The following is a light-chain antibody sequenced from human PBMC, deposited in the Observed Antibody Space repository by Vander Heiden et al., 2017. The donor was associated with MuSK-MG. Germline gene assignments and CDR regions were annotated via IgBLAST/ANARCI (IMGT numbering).Light chain of an antibody. CDR1: QSISTY. J-gene: IGKJ3*01. V-gene: IGKV1-39*01. CDR2: AAS. Sequence: DIQMTQSPSSLSASVGDRVTIICRASQSISTYLNWYQQKPGKAPKLLIYAASSLQSGVPSRFSGSGSGTDFTLTISSLQPEDFATYYCQQSYNTPLFTFGPGTKVDIK. CDR3: QQSYNTPLFT.